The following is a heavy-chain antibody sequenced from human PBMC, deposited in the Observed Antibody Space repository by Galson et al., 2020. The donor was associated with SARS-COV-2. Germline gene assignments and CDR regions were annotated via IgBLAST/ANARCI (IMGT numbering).Heavy chain of an antibody. V-gene: IGHV3-30-3*01. J-gene: IGHJ6*01. CDR1: GFTFSSYA. CDR2: ISYDGSNN. CDR3: ASSLLPLYGMDV. Sequence: GGSLRLSCAASGFTFSSYAMHWVRQPPGKGLEWVAVISYDGSNNYYADSVKGRFTISRDNSKNTLYLQMNSLRAEDTAVYYCASSLLPLYGMDVWGQGTTVTVSS.